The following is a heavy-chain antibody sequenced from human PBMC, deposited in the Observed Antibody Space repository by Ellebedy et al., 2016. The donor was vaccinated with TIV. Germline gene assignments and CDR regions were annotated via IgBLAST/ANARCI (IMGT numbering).Heavy chain of an antibody. CDR3: ARDGRVKLRDYMDV. D-gene: IGHD4-17*01. J-gene: IGHJ6*03. CDR2: ISYDGSNK. CDR1: GFTFSSYG. V-gene: IGHV3-30*03. Sequence: GESLKISXAASGFTFSSYGMHWVRQAPGKGLEWVAVISYDGSNKYYADSVKGRFTISRDNSKNTLYLQMNSLRAEDTAVYYCARDGRVKLRDYMDVWGKGTTVTVSS.